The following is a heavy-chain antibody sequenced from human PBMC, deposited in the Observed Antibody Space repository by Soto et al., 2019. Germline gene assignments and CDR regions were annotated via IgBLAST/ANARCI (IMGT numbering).Heavy chain of an antibody. Sequence: PSETLSLTCTVSGVSVSSSSNYWSWIRQSPGKGLESIGYIYYRGSTKYNPSLKSRVSMSIDTSKNQCSLKLSSVTAVDTAVYYCARGVFNDYDTSGYHFDAFDLWGQGTLVTVSS. D-gene: IGHD3-22*01. CDR1: GVSVSSSSNY. V-gene: IGHV4-61*01. CDR3: ARGVFNDYDTSGYHFDAFDL. J-gene: IGHJ3*01. CDR2: IYYRGST.